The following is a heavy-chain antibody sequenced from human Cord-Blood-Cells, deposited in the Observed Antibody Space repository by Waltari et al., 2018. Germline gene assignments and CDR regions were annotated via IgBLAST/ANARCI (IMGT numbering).Heavy chain of an antibody. V-gene: IGHV4-30-4*08. CDR3: ARGPYGSGRFKYYYYYYMDV. J-gene: IGHJ6*03. Sequence: QVQLQESGPGLVKPSQTLSLTCTFPGGSISSGDSYWRCIRQPPGQGLEWIGFIYYSGSTYYNPSLKSRVTISVDTSKNQFSLKLSSVTAADTAVYYCARGPYGSGRFKYYYYYYMDVWGKGTTVTVSS. D-gene: IGHD3-10*01. CDR1: GGSISSGDSY. CDR2: IYYSGST.